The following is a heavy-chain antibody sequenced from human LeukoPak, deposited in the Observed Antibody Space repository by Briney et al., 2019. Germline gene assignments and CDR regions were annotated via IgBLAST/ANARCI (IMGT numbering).Heavy chain of an antibody. CDR3: ARLPTFYYDSSGYHYDY. Sequence: GGSLRLSCVASGFTFNNYAMSWVRQAPGKGLEWVSSISGSGPSTDYTDAVKGRFIISRDKSKNTLHLQMNSLRAEDTALYYCARLPTFYYDSSGYHYDYWGQGTLVTVSS. J-gene: IGHJ4*02. V-gene: IGHV3-23*01. CDR2: ISGSGPST. CDR1: GFTFNNYA. D-gene: IGHD3-22*01.